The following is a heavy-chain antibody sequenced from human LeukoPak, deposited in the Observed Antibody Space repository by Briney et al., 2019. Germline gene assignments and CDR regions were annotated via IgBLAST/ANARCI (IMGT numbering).Heavy chain of an antibody. D-gene: IGHD6-13*01. CDR1: GGSISSTSYY. J-gene: IGHJ4*02. CDR2: IFYSGST. V-gene: IGHV4-39*01. CDR3: ARHPYSSSWFNY. Sequence: SETLSLTCSVSGGSISSTSYYCGWIRQPPGKGLEWIGSIFYSGSTFYNPSLKSRVTISVDTSKNQFSLKLNSVTAADTAVYYCARHPYSSSWFNYWGPGTLVTVSS.